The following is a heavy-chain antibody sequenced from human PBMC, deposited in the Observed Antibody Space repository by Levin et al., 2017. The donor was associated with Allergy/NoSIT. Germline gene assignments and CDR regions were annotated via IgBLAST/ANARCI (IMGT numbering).Heavy chain of an antibody. CDR2: ISYEGSVK. D-gene: IGHD2-15*01. Sequence: PGGSLRLSCAASGFTFSNYGMHWVRQAPGKGLEWVAVISYEGSVKVYTDSVKGRFTISRDSPKNTLYLQMDSLRVEDTAIYYCVKDLHEGSCSGGSCWVRNLFDPWGQGTQVTVSS. CDR1: GFTFSNYG. CDR3: VKDLHEGSCSGGSCWVRNLFDP. J-gene: IGHJ5*02. V-gene: IGHV3-30*18.